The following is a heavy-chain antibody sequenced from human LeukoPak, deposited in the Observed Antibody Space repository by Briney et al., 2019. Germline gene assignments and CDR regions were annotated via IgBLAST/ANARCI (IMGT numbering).Heavy chain of an antibody. CDR1: GYSISSGYY. CDR2: IYHTGET. V-gene: IGHV4-38-2*02. CDR3: ARWFDY. J-gene: IGHJ4*02. Sequence: PSETLSLTCTVAGYSISSGYYWGWLRQSPGKGLEWIASIYHTGETHYHPSLKSRVTISVDTSKNQFSLKLSSVTAADTAVYYCARWFDYWGQGTLVTVSS.